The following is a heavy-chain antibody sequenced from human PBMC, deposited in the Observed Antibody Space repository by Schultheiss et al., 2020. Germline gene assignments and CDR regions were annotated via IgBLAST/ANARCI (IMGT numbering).Heavy chain of an antibody. CDR1: GGSISSGSSY. D-gene: IGHD4-11*01. CDR3: ARTTSDAFDI. CDR2: IYYSGST. J-gene: IGHJ3*02. Sequence: SETLSLTCTVSGGSISSGSSYWSWIRQPPGKGLEWIGYIYYSGSTNYNPSLKSRVTISVDTSKNQFSLKLSSVTAADTAVYFCARTTSDAFDIWGQGTMVTVSS. V-gene: IGHV4-61*01.